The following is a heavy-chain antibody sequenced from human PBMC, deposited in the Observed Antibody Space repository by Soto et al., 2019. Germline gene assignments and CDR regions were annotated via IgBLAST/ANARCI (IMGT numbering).Heavy chain of an antibody. V-gene: IGHV3-21*06. CDR2: ISSSATYI. D-gene: IGHD3-22*01. Sequence: PGGSLRLSCAASGFNFSTYSLNWVRQAPGKGLEWDSSISSSATYIDYADSVKGRFTISRDNAKSSLYLQMNSLRAEDTGVYYCARYGYYYHSSAYSGYWGQGT. CDR3: ARYGYYYHSSAYSGY. CDR1: GFNFSTYS. J-gene: IGHJ4*02.